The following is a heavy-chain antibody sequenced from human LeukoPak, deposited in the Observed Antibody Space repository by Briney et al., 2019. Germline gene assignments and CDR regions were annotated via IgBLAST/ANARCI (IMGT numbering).Heavy chain of an antibody. V-gene: IGHV4-4*07. CDR2: IYTSGST. D-gene: IGHD4-17*01. CDR3: AREGNYGDYELFFDY. CDR1: GGSISSYY. Sequence: PSEALSLTCTVSGGSISSYYWSWIRQPAGKGLEWIGRIYTSGSTNYNPSLKSRVTMSVDTSKNQFSLKLSSVTAADTAVYYCAREGNYGDYELFFDYWGQGTLATVSS. J-gene: IGHJ4*02.